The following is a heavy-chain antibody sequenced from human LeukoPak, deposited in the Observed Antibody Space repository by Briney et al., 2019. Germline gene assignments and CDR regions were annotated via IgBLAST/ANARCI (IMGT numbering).Heavy chain of an antibody. CDR3: ARAPMDNEPFDY. V-gene: IGHV4-4*07. Sequence: SETLSLTCTVTGGSISSDYWSSIRQPAGKGLEWIGRIYTSGSTNYNPSLKSRVTMSVDTSKNQFSLKLSSVTAAATAVYYCARAPMDNEPFDYWGQGTLVTVSS. J-gene: IGHJ4*02. D-gene: IGHD3-10*01. CDR1: GGSISSDY. CDR2: IYTSGST.